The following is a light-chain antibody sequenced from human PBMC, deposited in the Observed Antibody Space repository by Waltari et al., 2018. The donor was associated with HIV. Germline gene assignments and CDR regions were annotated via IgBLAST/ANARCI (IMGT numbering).Light chain of an antibody. CDR2: RND. V-gene: IGLV2-11*01. CDR3: ASWDDGLRGHV. J-gene: IGLJ1*01. CDR1: SSDVGGYSF. Sequence: QSALTQPRSVSGSPGQSVTISCTGTSSDVGGYSFVSWYQQPPGAAPRLLVYRNDQRPSGVDDRFSGSRSGTSASLVIRALRAEDEADYYCASWDDGLRGHVFGTGTTVSVL.